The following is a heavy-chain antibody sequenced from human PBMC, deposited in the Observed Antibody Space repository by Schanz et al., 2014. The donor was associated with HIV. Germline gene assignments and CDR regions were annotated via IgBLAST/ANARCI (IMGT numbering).Heavy chain of an antibody. CDR2: INSDGSST. CDR3: ANTEFPYSSSSDYYYGMDV. Sequence: EVQLVESGGGLVQPGGSLRLSCAASGFTFSTYWMHWVRQAPGKGLVWVSRINSDGSSTSYADSVKGRFTISRDNAKNTLYLQMNSLRAEDTAVYYCANTEFPYSSSSDYYYGMDVWGQGTTVTVSS. CDR1: GFTFSTYW. D-gene: IGHD6-6*01. V-gene: IGHV3-74*01. J-gene: IGHJ6*02.